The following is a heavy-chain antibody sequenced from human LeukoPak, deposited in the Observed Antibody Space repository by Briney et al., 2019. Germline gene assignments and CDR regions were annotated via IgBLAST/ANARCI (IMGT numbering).Heavy chain of an antibody. D-gene: IGHD5-12*01. V-gene: IGHV4-61*02. CDR1: GASISSGNYY. J-gene: IGHJ6*03. CDR2: VHTSGST. Sequence: PSETLSLTCTVSGASISSGNYYWTWIRQPAGKGLEWIGRVHTSGSTNYNPSLKSRVTISLDTSKNQFSLKLSSVTAADTAVYYCARDDSGYANFYYYYYMDVWGKGTTVTVSS. CDR3: ARDDSGYANFYYYYYMDV.